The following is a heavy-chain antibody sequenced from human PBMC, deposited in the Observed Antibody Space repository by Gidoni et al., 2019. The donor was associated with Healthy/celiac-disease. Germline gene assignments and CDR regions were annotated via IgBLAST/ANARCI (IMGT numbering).Heavy chain of an antibody. Sequence: QVQLVESGGGVVQPGRSLRLSCAASGFTFSSYGMHWVRQAPGKGLEWVAVIWYDGSNKYYADSVKGRFTIARDNSKNTLYLQMNSLRAEDTAVYYCARDRVAAAIRDGVADRYYGMDVWGQGTTVTVSS. J-gene: IGHJ6*02. D-gene: IGHD2-2*02. CDR2: IWYDGSNK. V-gene: IGHV3-33*01. CDR1: GFTFSSYG. CDR3: ARDRVAAAIRDGVADRYYGMDV.